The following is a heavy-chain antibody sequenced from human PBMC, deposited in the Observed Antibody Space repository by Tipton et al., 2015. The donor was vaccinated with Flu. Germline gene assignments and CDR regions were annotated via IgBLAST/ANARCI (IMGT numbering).Heavy chain of an antibody. CDR1: GYTFADYW. V-gene: IGHV5-51*03. CDR3: ARPLIQHVDDGLDI. Sequence: QLVQSGAELKKPGESLKISCKGSGYTFADYWIGWVRQMPGRGLEWIGFIYPDDSDVRYIPSIQGQVTFSVDKSTSTAYLHWSSLKTSDTAIYYCARPLIQHVDDGLDIWGQGTMVTVSS. D-gene: IGHD1-1*01. J-gene: IGHJ3*02. CDR2: IYPDDSDV.